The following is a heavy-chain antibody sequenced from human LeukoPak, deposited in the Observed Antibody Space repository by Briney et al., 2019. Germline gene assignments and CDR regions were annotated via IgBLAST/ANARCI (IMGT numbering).Heavy chain of an antibody. CDR3: ARDIVAVTAIQDY. CDR1: GFTFSTFW. V-gene: IGHV3-7*01. D-gene: IGHD2-21*02. J-gene: IGHJ4*02. Sequence: GGSLRLSCAASGFTFSTFWMSWVRQAPGKGLEWVANINQHGSEKYSVDSVKGRFTISRDNAKNSLYLQMNSLRAEDTAVYYCARDIVAVTAIQDYWGQGTLVTVSS. CDR2: INQHGSEK.